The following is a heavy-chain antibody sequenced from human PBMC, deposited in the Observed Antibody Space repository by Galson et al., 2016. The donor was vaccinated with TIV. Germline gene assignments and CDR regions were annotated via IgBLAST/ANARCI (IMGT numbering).Heavy chain of an antibody. CDR2: IIPLFGIV. J-gene: IGHJ4*02. D-gene: IGHD3-22*01. CDR1: GGIFIGNG. CDR3: VRSGTYYYDSSGDN. Sequence: SVKVSCKASGGIFIGNGISWVRQAPGQGLEWMGRIIPLFGIVSYAQRFQGRVAIIADKSTGTTYMELSSLRSEDTAVYYCVRSGTYYYDSSGDNWGQGTLVTVSS. V-gene: IGHV1-69*04.